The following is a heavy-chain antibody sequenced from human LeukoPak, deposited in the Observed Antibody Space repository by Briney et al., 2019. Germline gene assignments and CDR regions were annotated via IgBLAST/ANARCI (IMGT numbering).Heavy chain of an antibody. Sequence: SQTLSLTCTVSGGSISSGGYYWSWIRQHPGKGLEWIGYIYYSGSTYYNPSLKSRVTISVDTSKNQFSLKLSSVTAADTAVYYCVRDSNGYSSSWGQGTLVTVSS. D-gene: IGHD6-13*01. CDR1: GGSISSGGYY. V-gene: IGHV4-31*03. CDR2: IYYSGST. CDR3: VRDSNGYSSS. J-gene: IGHJ4*02.